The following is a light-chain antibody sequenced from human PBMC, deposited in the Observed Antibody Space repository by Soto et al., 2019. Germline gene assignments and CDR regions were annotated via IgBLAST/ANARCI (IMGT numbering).Light chain of an antibody. CDR3: QQYSAYPLT. J-gene: IGKJ4*01. CDR1: QNINGY. CDR2: WAS. Sequence: DIQLTQSPSTLSASVGDRVTITCRASQNINGYLAWYQQKPGKAPKLLIYWASSLISGVPSRFTGGESGTEFTLTISSLQPYDFATYYCQQYSAYPLTFGGGTKVDVK. V-gene: IGKV1-5*03.